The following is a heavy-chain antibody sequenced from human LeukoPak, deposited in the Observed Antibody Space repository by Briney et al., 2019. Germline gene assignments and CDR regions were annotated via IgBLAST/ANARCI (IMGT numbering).Heavy chain of an antibody. CDR2: IWYDGSNK. CDR3: ARDRRRLRGMNGDGDAFDI. Sequence: GGSLRLSCAASGFTFSSYGTHWVRQAPGKGLEWVAVIWYDGSNKYYADSVKGRFTMSRDNSRNTLDLQMNSLRVEDTAVYFCARDRRRLRGMNGDGDAFDIWGQGTMVTVSS. V-gene: IGHV3-33*01. CDR1: GFTFSSYG. D-gene: IGHD1-1*01. J-gene: IGHJ3*02.